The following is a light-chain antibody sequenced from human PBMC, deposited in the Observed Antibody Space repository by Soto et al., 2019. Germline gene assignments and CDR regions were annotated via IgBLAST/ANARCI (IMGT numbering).Light chain of an antibody. CDR1: QSISSW. J-gene: IGKJ1*01. V-gene: IGKV1-5*01. Sequence: DIQMTQSPSTLSASVGDRVTITCRASQSISSWLAWYQQKPGKAPNLLIYDASSLESGVPSRFSGSGSETDFTLTISSLQPDDFVTYYCQQYYNFPRTFGQGTKVENK. CDR3: QQYYNFPRT. CDR2: DAS.